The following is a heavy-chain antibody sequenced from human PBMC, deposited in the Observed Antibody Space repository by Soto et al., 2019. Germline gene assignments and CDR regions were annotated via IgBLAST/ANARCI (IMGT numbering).Heavy chain of an antibody. CDR2: ISYDGSNK. CDR1: GFTFSSYG. Sequence: GGSLRLSCAASGFTFSSYGMHWVRQAPGKGLEWVAVISYDGSNKYYADSVKGRFTISRDNSKNTLYLQMNSLRAEDTAVYYCANSGAPGIAVAYDEYFQHWGQGTLVTGSS. D-gene: IGHD6-19*01. CDR3: ANSGAPGIAVAYDEYFQH. V-gene: IGHV3-30*18. J-gene: IGHJ1*01.